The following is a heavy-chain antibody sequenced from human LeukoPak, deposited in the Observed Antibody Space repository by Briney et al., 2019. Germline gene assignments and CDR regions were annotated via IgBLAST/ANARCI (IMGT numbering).Heavy chain of an antibody. CDR1: GFTFSSYG. CDR2: IRYDGSNK. CDR3: AKDMVGYGDLFDY. Sequence: PGGSLRLSCAASGFTFSSYGMHWVRQAPGKGLEWVAFIRYDGSNKYYADSGKGRFTISRDNSKNTLYLQMNSLRAEDTAVYYCAKDMVGYGDLFDYWGQGTLVTVSS. V-gene: IGHV3-30*02. D-gene: IGHD4-17*01. J-gene: IGHJ4*02.